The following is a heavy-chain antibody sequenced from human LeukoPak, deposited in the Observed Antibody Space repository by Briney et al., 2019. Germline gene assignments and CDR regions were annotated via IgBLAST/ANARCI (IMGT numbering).Heavy chain of an antibody. Sequence: GGSLRLSCAVSGVNNYAISWVRQAPGKGLEWVSAISVSGGSTYYADSVKGRFTISRDNAKNTLYLQMNSLRAEDTAVYYCAREYSGGSSSLDYWGQGTLVTVSS. CDR3: AREYSGGSSSLDY. D-gene: IGHD1-26*01. V-gene: IGHV3-23*01. J-gene: IGHJ4*02. CDR1: GVNNYA. CDR2: ISVSGGST.